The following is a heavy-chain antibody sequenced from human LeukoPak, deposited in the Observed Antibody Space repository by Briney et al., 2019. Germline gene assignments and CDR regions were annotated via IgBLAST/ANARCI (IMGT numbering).Heavy chain of an antibody. V-gene: IGHV1-2*02. CDR1: GYTFTGYY. CDR2: LNPNSGGT. D-gene: IGHD3-9*01. Sequence: GASVKASCKASGYTFTGYYMHWVRQAPGQGLEWMGWLNPNSGGTDYAQKFQGRVTLTRDTSITTASMELSGLRSDDTAVYYCARGRTPLTGYYYFDYWGQGTLVTVSS. J-gene: IGHJ4*02. CDR3: ARGRTPLTGYYYFDY.